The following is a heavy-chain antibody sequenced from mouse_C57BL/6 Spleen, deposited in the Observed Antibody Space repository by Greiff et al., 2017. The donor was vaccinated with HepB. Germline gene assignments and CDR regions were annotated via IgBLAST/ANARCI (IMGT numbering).Heavy chain of an antibody. CDR1: GYTFTDYA. Sequence: VQLQQSGPELVRPGVSVKISCKGSGYTFTDYAMHWVKQSHAKSLEWIGVISTYYGDASYNQKFKDKATLTVDKSSSTAYMQLSSLTSEDSAVYYCARGGYGSKTWFAYWGQGTLVTVSA. CDR3: ARGGYGSKTWFAY. CDR2: ISTYYGDA. V-gene: IGHV1-67*01. J-gene: IGHJ3*01. D-gene: IGHD1-1*01.